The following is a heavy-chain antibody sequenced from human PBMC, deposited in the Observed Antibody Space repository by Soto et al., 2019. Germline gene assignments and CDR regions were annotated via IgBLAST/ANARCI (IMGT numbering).Heavy chain of an antibody. CDR2: IILIFGTA. V-gene: IGHV1-24*01. D-gene: IGHD3-10*01. Sequence: ASVKVSCKVSGYTLTELSMHWVRQAPGKGLEWMGGIILIFGTAIYAQKFQVRVTITADESTSTAYMELSSLSSEDTAVYYCAWGWFGELRDVWGQGTTVTVSS. J-gene: IGHJ6*02. CDR1: GYTLTELS. CDR3: AWGWFGELRDV.